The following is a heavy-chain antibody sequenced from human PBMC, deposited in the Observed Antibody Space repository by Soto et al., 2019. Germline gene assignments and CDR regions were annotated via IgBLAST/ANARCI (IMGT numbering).Heavy chain of an antibody. CDR3: ARGGQLLLLACDS. Sequence: SETLSLTCTVSGGSINSGDYYWSWIRQPPGKGLEWIGYIYSSGSTYYKPSLKSRVMISVDTSKNQFSLNVNSVTAADTAVYYCARGGQLLLLACDSWGHGTLVTVSS. D-gene: IGHD2-2*01. CDR1: GGSINSGDYY. J-gene: IGHJ5*01. CDR2: IYSSGST. V-gene: IGHV4-30-4*01.